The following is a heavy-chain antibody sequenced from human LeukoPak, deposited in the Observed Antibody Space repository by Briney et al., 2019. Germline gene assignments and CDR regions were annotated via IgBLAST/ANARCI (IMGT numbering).Heavy chain of an antibody. Sequence: SQTLSLTCTVSGGSISSGSHYWSWIRQPAGKGLEWIGRIYTSGSTNYNPSLKSRVTIAVDTSKNQFSLKLSSVTAADTAVYYCARVSYNGFDPWDQGTLVTVSS. CDR1: GGSISSGSHY. D-gene: IGHD5-18*01. CDR3: ARVSYNGFDP. CDR2: IYTSGST. J-gene: IGHJ5*02. V-gene: IGHV4-61*02.